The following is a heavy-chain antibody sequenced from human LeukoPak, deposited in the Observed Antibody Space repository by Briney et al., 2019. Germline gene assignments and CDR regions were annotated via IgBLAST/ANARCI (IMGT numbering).Heavy chain of an antibody. CDR2: IYYSGST. CDR3: ARDQGPCSSTSCYAEAKYYYYGMDV. D-gene: IGHD2-2*01. CDR1: VGSISSSSYY. Sequence: SETLALTCTVSVGSISSSSYYWGWIRQPPGKGLEWIGSIYYSGSTYYNPSLKSRVTISVDTSKNQFSLKLSSVTAADTAVYYCARDQGPCSSTSCYAEAKYYYYGMDVWGQGTTVTVSS. V-gene: IGHV4-39*07. J-gene: IGHJ6*02.